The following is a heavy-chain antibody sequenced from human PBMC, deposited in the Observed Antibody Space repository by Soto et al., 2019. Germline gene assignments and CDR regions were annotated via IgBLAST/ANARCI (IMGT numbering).Heavy chain of an antibody. Sequence: PGGSLRLSCAASGFTFSSYTLNWVRQAPGKGLEWVSSISSSSNYIYYADSVKGRFTISRDNAKSSLYLQMNSLRAEDTAVYYCAAGGGLPRYYGGQGTLVTVSS. J-gene: IGHJ4*02. CDR2: ISSSSNYI. CDR3: AAGGGLPRYY. CDR1: GFTFSSYT. V-gene: IGHV3-21*01. D-gene: IGHD5-12*01.